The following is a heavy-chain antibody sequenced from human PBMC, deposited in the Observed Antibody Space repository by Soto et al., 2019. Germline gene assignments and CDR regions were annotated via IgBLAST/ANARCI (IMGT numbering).Heavy chain of an antibody. Sequence: GSLRLSCAASGFTFSNYWMSWVRQAPGKGLEWVANIKQDGSERYYVDSVKGRYTLSRDNAKNSLQLKMSGLRDEDTAIYFCARVAYGNGWIFDYWGQGTLVTVSS. V-gene: IGHV3-7*01. CDR1: GFTFSNYW. J-gene: IGHJ4*01. D-gene: IGHD6-19*01. CDR2: IKQDGSER. CDR3: ARVAYGNGWIFDY.